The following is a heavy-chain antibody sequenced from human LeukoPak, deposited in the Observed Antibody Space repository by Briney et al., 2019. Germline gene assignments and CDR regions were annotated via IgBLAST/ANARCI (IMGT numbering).Heavy chain of an antibody. CDR3: ARDLLRGYSYGPFDY. J-gene: IGHJ4*02. Sequence: GGSLRLSCAASGFTFSSYGMHWVRQAPGKGLVWVSRIKSDGSSTSYADSVKGRFTISRDNSKNTLYLQMDSLRAEDTALYYCARDLLRGYSYGPFDYWGQGTLVTVSS. D-gene: IGHD5-18*01. CDR2: IKSDGSST. CDR1: GFTFSSYG. V-gene: IGHV3-74*01.